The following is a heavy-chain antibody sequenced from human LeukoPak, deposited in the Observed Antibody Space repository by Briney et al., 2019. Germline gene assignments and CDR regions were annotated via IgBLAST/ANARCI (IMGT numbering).Heavy chain of an antibody. D-gene: IGHD2-15*01. J-gene: IGHJ4*02. CDR1: GFTFSSYS. V-gene: IGHV3-48*01. CDR3: ARDKMGGSFDY. CDR2: ISSSSSTI. Sequence: PGGSLRLSCAASGFTFSSYSMNWVRQAPGKGLEWVSYISSSSSTIYYADSLKGRFTVSRDDAENSLYLQMNSLRAEDTAVYFCARDKMGGSFDYWGQGTLVTVSS.